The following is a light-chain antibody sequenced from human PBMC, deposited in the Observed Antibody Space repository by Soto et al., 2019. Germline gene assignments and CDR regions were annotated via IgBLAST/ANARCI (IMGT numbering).Light chain of an antibody. V-gene: IGKV1-39*01. CDR1: QTIDNY. CDR2: AAS. CDR3: HQTYKTLYT. Sequence: DIQMTQSPSSLSASVGDRVTISCRTSQTIDNYLNWYQQKPGKAPQLLISAASNLQSGVPSRFSGGGSGTDFTLTISSLRPEEYATYYCHQTYKTLYTFGQGTKVEI. J-gene: IGKJ2*01.